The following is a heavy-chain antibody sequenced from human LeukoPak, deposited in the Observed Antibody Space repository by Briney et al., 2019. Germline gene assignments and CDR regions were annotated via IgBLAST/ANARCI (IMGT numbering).Heavy chain of an antibody. CDR2: ISGTGSST. Sequence: GGSLRLSCVASGFTFSRFAMSWVRQAPGKGLEWVSGISGTGSSTYYADSVKGRLTISRDNSKNTLYLQMHSLRADDTAVYYWAKKNKRAHYSSGCFDYWGQGALVTVSS. J-gene: IGHJ4*02. CDR1: GFTFSRFA. V-gene: IGHV3-23*01. CDR3: AKKNKRAHYSSGCFDY. D-gene: IGHD6-19*01.